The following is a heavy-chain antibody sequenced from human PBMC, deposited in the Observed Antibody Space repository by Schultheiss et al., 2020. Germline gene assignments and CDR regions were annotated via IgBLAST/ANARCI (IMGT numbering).Heavy chain of an antibody. CDR1: GYSFTSYW. Sequence: GESLKISCKGSGYSFTSYWIGWVRQMPGKGLEWMGIIYPGDSDTRYSPSFQGQVTISADKSISTAYLQWSSLKASDTAMYYCARMMAYYYDSSGYYGGGWFDPWGQGTLVNGYS. V-gene: IGHV5-51*01. CDR3: ARMMAYYYDSSGYYGGGWFDP. D-gene: IGHD3-22*01. CDR2: IYPGDSDT. J-gene: IGHJ5*02.